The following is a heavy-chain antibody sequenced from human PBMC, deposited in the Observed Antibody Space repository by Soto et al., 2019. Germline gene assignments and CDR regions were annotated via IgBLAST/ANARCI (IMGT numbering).Heavy chain of an antibody. CDR2: INPSGGST. CDR3: ARDRSGFTYYCYYGMDV. V-gene: IGHV1-46*01. CDR1: GYTFTSYY. D-gene: IGHD5-12*01. J-gene: IGHJ6*02. Sequence: ASVKVSCKASGYTFTSYYMHWVRQAPGQGLEWMGMINPSGGSTSYAQKLQGRVTMTTDTSTSTAYMELRSLRSDDTAVYYCARDRSGFTYYCYYGMDVWGQGTTVTVSS.